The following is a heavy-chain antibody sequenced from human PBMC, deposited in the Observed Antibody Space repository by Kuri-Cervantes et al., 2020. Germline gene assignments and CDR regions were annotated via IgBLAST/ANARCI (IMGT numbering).Heavy chain of an antibody. D-gene: IGHD1-26*01. J-gene: IGHJ4*02. CDR2: ISDSGANK. Sequence: GESLKISCAASGFTFSSYAMSWVRQAPGKGLEWVSVISDSGANKYYADSVKGRFTISRDDSKNTLYLQMNSLRAEDTAVYYCARDLGATMRVMGYWGQGTLVTVSS. V-gene: IGHV3-23*01. CDR3: ARDLGATMRVMGY. CDR1: GFTFSSYA.